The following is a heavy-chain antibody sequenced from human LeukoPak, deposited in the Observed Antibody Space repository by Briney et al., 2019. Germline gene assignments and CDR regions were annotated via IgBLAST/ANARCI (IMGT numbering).Heavy chain of an antibody. CDR3: ARRGSSSWYGDC. CDR1: GFTFSDYY. V-gene: IGHV3-30*03. CDR2: ISSDGRNE. D-gene: IGHD6-13*01. J-gene: IGHJ4*02. Sequence: GGSLRLSCAASGFTFSDYYMSWIRQAPDKGLEWVAVISSDGRNEYYADSVKGRFTISRDNSKNTLYLQMNSLRPEDTAVYYCARRGSSSWYGDCWGRGTLVTVSS.